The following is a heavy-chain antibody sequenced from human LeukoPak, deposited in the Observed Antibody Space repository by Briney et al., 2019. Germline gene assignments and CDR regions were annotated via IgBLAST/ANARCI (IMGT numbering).Heavy chain of an antibody. CDR3: ARDKIAAAGGWFDP. J-gene: IGHJ5*02. V-gene: IGHV1-18*01. CDR1: GYTFTSYG. CDR2: ISAYNGNT. D-gene: IGHD6-13*01. Sequence: ASVKVSCKASGYTFTSYGISWVRQAPGQGLEWMGWISAYNGNTNYAQKLQGRVAMTTDTSTSTAYMELRSLRSDDTAVYYCARDKIAAAGGWFDPWGQGTLVTVSS.